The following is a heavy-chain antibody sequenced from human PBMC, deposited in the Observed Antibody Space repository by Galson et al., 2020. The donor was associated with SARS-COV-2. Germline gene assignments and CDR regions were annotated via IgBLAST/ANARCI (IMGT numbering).Heavy chain of an antibody. CDR1: GLPFSTYW. V-gene: IGHV3-7*01. D-gene: IGHD1-26*01. Sequence: GGPLRLSCEASGLPFSTYWLTWVRQAPGKGLEWVANIKPDGSGQFYAASVKGRFTSSRDNAKNSLYLQMNSLRADDTAVYYCARDGPQSGPYRHWGPGTLGAVSS. CDR2: IKPDGSGQ. J-gene: IGHJ4*02. CDR3: ARDGPQSGPYRH.